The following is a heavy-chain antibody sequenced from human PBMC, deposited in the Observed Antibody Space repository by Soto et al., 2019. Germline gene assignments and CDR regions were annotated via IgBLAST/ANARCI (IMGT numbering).Heavy chain of an antibody. Sequence: QVQLVQSGAEVKKPGASVKVSCKASGYTFTGYYMHWVRQAPGQGLEWMGWINPNSGGTNYAQKFKGWVTMTRDTSISTAYMELSRLRSDDTAVYYCARVAAAGTALFDYWGQGTLVTVSS. CDR1: GYTFTGYY. J-gene: IGHJ4*02. CDR3: ARVAAAGTALFDY. D-gene: IGHD6-13*01. V-gene: IGHV1-2*04. CDR2: INPNSGGT.